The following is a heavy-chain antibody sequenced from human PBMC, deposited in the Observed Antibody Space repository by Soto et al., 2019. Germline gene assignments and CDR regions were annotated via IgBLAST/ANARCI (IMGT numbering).Heavy chain of an antibody. CDR3: TTLYTYSSSSQTDY. D-gene: IGHD6-6*01. V-gene: IGHV3-15*01. CDR1: GFTFSNAW. J-gene: IGHJ4*02. Sequence: GGSLRLSCAASGFTFSNAWMSWVRQAPGKGLEWVGRIKSKTDGGTTDYAAPVKGRFTISRDDSKNTLYLQMNSLKTEDTAVYYCTTLYTYSSSSQTDYWGQGTLVTVSS. CDR2: IKSKTDGGTT.